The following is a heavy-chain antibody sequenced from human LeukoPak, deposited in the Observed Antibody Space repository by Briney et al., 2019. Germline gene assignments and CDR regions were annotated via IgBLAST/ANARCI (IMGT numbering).Heavy chain of an antibody. J-gene: IGHJ4*02. D-gene: IGHD2-15*01. CDR1: GFTFSSYA. V-gene: IGHV3-23*01. CDR2: ISGSGGST. CDR3: AKDRGVVAATWYY. Sequence: PGGSLRLSCAASGFTFSSYAMSWVRQAPGKGLEWVPAISGSGGSTYYADSVKGRFTISRDNSKNTLYLQMNSLRGEDTAVYYCAKDRGVVAATWYYWGQGTLVTVSS.